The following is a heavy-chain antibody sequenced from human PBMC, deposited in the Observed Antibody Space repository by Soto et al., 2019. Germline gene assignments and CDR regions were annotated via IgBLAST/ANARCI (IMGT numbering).Heavy chain of an antibody. Sequence: ASVKVSCKVSGYTFTSYGIHWVRQAPGQRLEWTGWINAGNGNTKYSEKFQGRVTITRDTSASTAYLELSSLRSEDTAVYYCARDPNDSSAYYHHYYYGMDVWGQVTTCTISS. CDR2: INAGNGNT. CDR1: GYTFTSYG. D-gene: IGHD3-22*01. CDR3: ARDPNDSSAYYHHYYYGMDV. V-gene: IGHV1-3*01. J-gene: IGHJ6*02.